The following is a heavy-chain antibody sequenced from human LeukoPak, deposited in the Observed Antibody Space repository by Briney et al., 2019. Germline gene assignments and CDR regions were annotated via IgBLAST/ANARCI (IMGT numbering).Heavy chain of an antibody. Sequence: GSLRLSCAASGFTFSTYGMSWVRQAPGKGLEWVSAISGSGGSTYYADSVKGRFTVSRDNSKNTLYLQMNSLRAEDTAVYYCAKRSGLVGRSWFDPWGQGTLVTVSS. V-gene: IGHV3-23*01. CDR2: ISGSGGST. CDR1: GFTFSTYG. CDR3: AKRSGLVGRSWFDP. J-gene: IGHJ5*02. D-gene: IGHD3/OR15-3a*01.